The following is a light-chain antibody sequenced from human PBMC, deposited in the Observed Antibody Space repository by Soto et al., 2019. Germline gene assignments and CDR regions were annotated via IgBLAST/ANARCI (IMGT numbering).Light chain of an antibody. V-gene: IGKV3-15*01. CDR3: QQCVSWPPLT. CDR2: GAS. Sequence: EIVMTQSPATLSVSPGETATLSCRASQSVNLNLAWYQQKPGQPPRLLIYGASIRATGIPARFSGSGAGTEFTLTINSLQSEYSAVYYCQQCVSWPPLTFGGGTTVEIK. J-gene: IGKJ4*01. CDR1: QSVNLN.